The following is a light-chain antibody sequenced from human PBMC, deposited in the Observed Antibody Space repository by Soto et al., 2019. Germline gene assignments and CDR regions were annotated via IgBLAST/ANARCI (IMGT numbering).Light chain of an antibody. V-gene: IGLV2-14*03. CDR1: SSDVGDYNY. CDR3: SLYTSSNTLI. J-gene: IGLJ2*01. CDR2: DVN. Sequence: QSVLTQPASVSGSPGQSITISCAGTSSDVGDYNYVSWYQRHPGRAPKLIIYDVNNRPSEVSNRFSVSKSGNTASLTISGLQTEDEADYFCSLYTSSNTLIFGGGTQLTVL.